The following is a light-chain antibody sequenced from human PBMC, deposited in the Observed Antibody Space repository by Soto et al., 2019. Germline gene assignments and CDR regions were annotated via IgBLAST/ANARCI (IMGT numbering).Light chain of an antibody. CDR2: EVT. CDR3: SSYTGSSTPLV. CDR1: GSDVGAYNY. V-gene: IGLV2-14*01. Sequence: QSALTQPASVSGSPGQSITISCTGTGSDVGAYNYVSWYHQHPGKAPKLLIFEVTNRPSGVSNRFSGSKSGNTASLTISGLQAEDEADYYCSSYTGSSTPLVFGGGTKVTVL. J-gene: IGLJ2*01.